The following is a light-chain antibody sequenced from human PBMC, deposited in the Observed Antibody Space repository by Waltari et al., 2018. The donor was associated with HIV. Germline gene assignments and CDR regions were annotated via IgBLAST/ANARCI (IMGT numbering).Light chain of an antibody. Sequence: QPVLTQSSSASASLGSSVKLTCTLSSGHRSYIIAWHQKQPGKAPRYLMKLEGSGSYNKGSGIPDRFSGSSSVADRYLTISNLQSEDEADYYCETWDSNTHKVVFGGGTKLTAL. J-gene: IGLJ2*01. V-gene: IGLV4-60*03. CDR3: ETWDSNTHKVV. CDR2: LEGSGSY. CDR1: SGHRSYI.